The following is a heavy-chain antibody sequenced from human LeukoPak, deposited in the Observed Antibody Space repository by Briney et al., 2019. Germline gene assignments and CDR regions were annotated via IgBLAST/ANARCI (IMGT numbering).Heavy chain of an antibody. V-gene: IGHV3-23*01. CDR3: AKNYGDYADDYFDY. Sequence: GGSLRLSCAASGFTFSSYAMSWVRQAPGKGLEWISTIIGSGGSTYYADSVKGRFTISRDNSKNTLYLQMNSLRAEDTAVYYCAKNYGDYADDYFDYWGQGTLVTVSS. CDR1: GFTFSSYA. J-gene: IGHJ4*02. D-gene: IGHD4-17*01. CDR2: IIGSGGST.